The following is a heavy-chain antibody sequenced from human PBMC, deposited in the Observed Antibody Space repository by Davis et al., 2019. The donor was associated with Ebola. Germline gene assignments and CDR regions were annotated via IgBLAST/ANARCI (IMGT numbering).Heavy chain of an antibody. CDR1: GYTFTSYA. Sequence: ASVKVSCKASGYTFTSYAMHWVRQAPGQRLEWMGWINAGNGNTKYSQKFQGRVTITRDTSASTAYMELSSLRSEDTAVYYCARGGGYSVYDPSDHWGQGTLVTVSS. CDR3: ARGGGYSVYDPSDH. J-gene: IGHJ4*02. V-gene: IGHV1-3*01. CDR2: INAGNGNT. D-gene: IGHD5/OR15-5a*01.